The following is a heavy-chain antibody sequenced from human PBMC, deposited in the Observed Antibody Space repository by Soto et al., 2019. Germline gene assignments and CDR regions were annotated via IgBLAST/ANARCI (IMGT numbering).Heavy chain of an antibody. CDR2: IWCSGSNK. J-gene: IGHJ6*03. CDR3: ARDAITMVRGAWSYYMDV. D-gene: IGHD3-10*01. V-gene: IGHV3-23*01. CDR1: GFTFSSYV. Sequence: HPGGSLRLSCAASGFTFSSYVMSWVRQAPGKGLEWVSVIWCSGSNKYYADSVKGRFTISRDNSKNTLYLQMNSLRAEDTAVYYCARDAITMVRGAWSYYMDVWGKGTTVTVSS.